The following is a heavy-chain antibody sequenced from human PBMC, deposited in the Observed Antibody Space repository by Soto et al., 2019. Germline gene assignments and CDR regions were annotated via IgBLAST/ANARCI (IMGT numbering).Heavy chain of an antibody. CDR2: IYWNDDK. CDR1: GFSLSTSEVG. J-gene: IGHJ4*02. D-gene: IGHD2-15*01. V-gene: IGHV2-5*01. Sequence: QITLKESGPTLVKPTQTLTLTCTFSGFSLSTSEVGVGWIRQPPGKALEWLALIYWNDDKRYSPSLKSRLTITKNTSKNQVVLTMTNMDPVDTATYYCAHRQTRLWDCSGGSCPVYFDYWGQGTLVTVSS. CDR3: AHRQTRLWDCSGGSCPVYFDY.